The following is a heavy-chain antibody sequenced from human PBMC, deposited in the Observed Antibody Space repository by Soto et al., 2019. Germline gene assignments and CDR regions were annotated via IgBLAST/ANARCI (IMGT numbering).Heavy chain of an antibody. CDR1: GFTFSYYG. Sequence: PGGYLRLSCAASGFTFSYYGMNWVRQAPGKGLEWVSSIVGSGGSTSYADSVKGRFTISRDNSKDTLSLQMSSLRADDTAVYYCARSMVYGGNSFDFWGQGTLVTV. CDR3: ARSMVYGGNSFDF. D-gene: IGHD4-17*01. V-gene: IGHV3-23*01. CDR2: IVGSGGST. J-gene: IGHJ4*02.